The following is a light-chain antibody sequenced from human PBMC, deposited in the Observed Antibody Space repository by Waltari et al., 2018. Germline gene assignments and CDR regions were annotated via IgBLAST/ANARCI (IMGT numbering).Light chain of an antibody. CDR1: QSVSSSY. J-gene: IGKJ4*01. CDR3: QHYNSYPLT. V-gene: IGKV3-20*01. CDR2: GAS. Sequence: EIVLTQSPGTLSLSPGERATLSCRASQSVSSSYLAWYQQKPGQAPRLLIYGASSRATGIPDRFSGSGSGTDFTLTISSLQPEDFATYFCQHYNSYPLTFGGGTKVEIK.